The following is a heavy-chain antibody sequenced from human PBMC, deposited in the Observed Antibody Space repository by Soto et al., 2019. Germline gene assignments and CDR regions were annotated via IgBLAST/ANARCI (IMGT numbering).Heavy chain of an antibody. CDR3: ARESEDLTSNFDY. V-gene: IGHV3-21*06. Sequence: GGSLRLSCAASGFTFTRYSMNWLRQAPGKGLEWVSSISSTTNYIYYGDSMKGRFTISRDNAKNSLYLEMNSLRAEDTAVYYCARESEDLTSNFDYWGQGXLVTVHS. CDR1: GFTFTRYS. CDR2: ISSTTNYI. J-gene: IGHJ4*02.